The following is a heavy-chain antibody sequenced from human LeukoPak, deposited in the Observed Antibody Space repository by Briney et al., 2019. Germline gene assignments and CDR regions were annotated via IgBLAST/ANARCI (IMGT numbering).Heavy chain of an antibody. Sequence: GGSLRLSCAASGFTFSNYWMSWVRQAPGKGLEWVANIKYHGSDEHYVDSVRGRFTISRDNAKNSLFLQMNSLRAEDTAVYYCARIGGSGTYWDYWGEGTLVTVSS. V-gene: IGHV3-7*01. J-gene: IGHJ4*02. CDR2: IKYHGSDE. CDR1: GFTFSNYW. D-gene: IGHD3-10*01. CDR3: ARIGGSGTYWDY.